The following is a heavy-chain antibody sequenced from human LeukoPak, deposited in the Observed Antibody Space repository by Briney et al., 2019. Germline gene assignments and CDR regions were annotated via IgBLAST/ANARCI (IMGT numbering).Heavy chain of an antibody. Sequence: SVKVSCKASGGTFSSYAISWVRQAPGQGLEWMGGIIPIFGTANYAQKFQGRVTITADESTSTAYMELSSLRSEDTAVYYCARDFHSSSSFDYWGQGTLVTVSS. D-gene: IGHD6-13*01. CDR3: ARDFHSSSSFDY. J-gene: IGHJ4*02. V-gene: IGHV1-69*13. CDR2: IIPIFGTA. CDR1: GGTFSSYA.